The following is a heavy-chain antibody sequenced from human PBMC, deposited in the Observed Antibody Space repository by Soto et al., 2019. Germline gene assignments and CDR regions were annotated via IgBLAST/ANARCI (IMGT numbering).Heavy chain of an antibody. V-gene: IGHV3-30*18. CDR1: GFTFSSYG. CDR3: AKEGPITNWYFDY. CDR2: ISYDGNLA. J-gene: IGHJ4*02. D-gene: IGHD1-1*01. Sequence: QVELVESGGGVVQPGRSLRLSCAASGFTFSSYGMHWVRQAPGKGLEWVAVISYDGNLAYYADSVKGRLTISRDNSKNTLYLQMNSLRTEDTAIYYCAKEGPITNWYFDYWGQGTLVTVSS.